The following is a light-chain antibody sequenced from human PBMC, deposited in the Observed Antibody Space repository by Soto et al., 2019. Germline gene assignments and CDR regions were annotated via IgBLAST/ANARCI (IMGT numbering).Light chain of an antibody. V-gene: IGKV3D-15*01. CDR1: QSVSSN. Sequence: EIVMTQSLATLSVSPGERVTLSCRASQSVSSNLAWYQQKPGQAPRLLIYGASSRATGIPDRFSGSGSGTEFTLTISSLQSEDFAVYYCQQYDSWPRTFGQGTKVDIK. J-gene: IGKJ1*01. CDR2: GAS. CDR3: QQYDSWPRT.